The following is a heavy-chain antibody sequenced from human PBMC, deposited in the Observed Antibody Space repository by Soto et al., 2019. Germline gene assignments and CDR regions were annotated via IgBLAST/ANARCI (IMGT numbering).Heavy chain of an antibody. CDR1: GGSVSSGSYY. J-gene: IGHJ4*02. CDR2: IYYSGST. Sequence: NPSETLSLTCTVSGGSVSSGSYYWSWIRQPPGKGLEWIGYIYYSGSTNYNPSLKSRVTISVDTSKNQFSLKLSSVTAADTAVYYCARKYCSSTSCQFYFDYWGQGTLVTVSS. CDR3: ARKYCSSTSCQFYFDY. V-gene: IGHV4-61*01. D-gene: IGHD2-2*01.